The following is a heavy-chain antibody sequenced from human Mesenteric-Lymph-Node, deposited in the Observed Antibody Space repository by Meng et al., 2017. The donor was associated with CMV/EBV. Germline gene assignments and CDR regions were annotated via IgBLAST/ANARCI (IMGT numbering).Heavy chain of an antibody. CDR1: GYSFTSYW. J-gene: IGHJ3*02. CDR2: IYPGDSDT. Sequence: KVSCKGSGYSFTSYWIGWVRQMPGKGLEWMGIIYPGDSDTRYSPSFQGQVTISADKSISTASLQWSSLKASDTAMYYCARLLYSNADAFDIWGQGTMVTVSS. D-gene: IGHD2-8*01. CDR3: ARLLYSNADAFDI. V-gene: IGHV5-51*01.